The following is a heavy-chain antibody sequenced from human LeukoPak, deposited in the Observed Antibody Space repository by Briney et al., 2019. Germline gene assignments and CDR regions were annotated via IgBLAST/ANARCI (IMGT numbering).Heavy chain of an antibody. CDR3: ARDTYYYDSSGYWWFDP. Sequence: SETLSLTCTVSGGSISSYYWSWIRQPAGKGLEGIGRIYTSGSTNYNPSLKSRVTMSVDTSKNQFSLKLSSVTAADTAVYYCARDTYYYDSSGYWWFDPWGQGTLVTVSS. V-gene: IGHV4-4*07. J-gene: IGHJ5*02. D-gene: IGHD3-22*01. CDR1: GGSISSYY. CDR2: IYTSGST.